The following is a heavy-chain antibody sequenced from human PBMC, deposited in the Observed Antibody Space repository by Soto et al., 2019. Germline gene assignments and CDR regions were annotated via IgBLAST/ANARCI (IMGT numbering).Heavy chain of an antibody. J-gene: IGHJ4*02. V-gene: IGHV4-39*02. D-gene: IGHD6-19*01. CDR2: VYHSGTT. CDR1: GVSISGSVNY. Sequence: PSETLSLTCTVSGVSISGSVNYWGWIRQPPGKGLEWIGSVYHSGTTYYNPSLKSRVTVSADTSKNHFSLRLSSVTAADTAVYYCAANSSGGSLAGDYWGLGIMVTVYS. CDR3: AANSSGGSLAGDY.